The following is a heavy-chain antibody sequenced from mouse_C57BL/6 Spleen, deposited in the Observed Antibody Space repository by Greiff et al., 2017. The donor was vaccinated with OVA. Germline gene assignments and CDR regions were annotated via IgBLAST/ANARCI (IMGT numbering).Heavy chain of an antibody. CDR1: GYSITSGYY. CDR3: AREMGYYGSSPYAMDY. V-gene: IGHV3-6*01. CDR2: ISYDGSN. J-gene: IGHJ4*01. Sequence: EVQVVESGPGLVKPSQSLSLTCSVTGYSITSGYYWNWIRQFPGNKLEWMGYISYDGSNNYNPSLKNRISITRDTSKNQFFLKLNSVTTEDTATYYCAREMGYYGSSPYAMDYWGQGTSVTVSS. D-gene: IGHD1-1*01.